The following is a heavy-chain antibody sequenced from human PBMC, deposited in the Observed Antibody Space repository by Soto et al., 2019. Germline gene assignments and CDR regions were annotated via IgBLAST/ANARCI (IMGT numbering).Heavy chain of an antibody. CDR2: ISAYNGDT. J-gene: IGHJ4*02. V-gene: IGHV1-18*01. Sequence: QVQLVQSGAEVKKPGASVKVSCKASGYSFIGYGFSWVRQAPGQGLEYMGWISAYNGDTHYAQSLQGRVTMTTETSTSTAYMELRSLRPDDTAVYCCARDGALYGDYGGYWGQGTLVTVSS. CDR1: GYSFIGYG. D-gene: IGHD4-17*01. CDR3: ARDGALYGDYGGY.